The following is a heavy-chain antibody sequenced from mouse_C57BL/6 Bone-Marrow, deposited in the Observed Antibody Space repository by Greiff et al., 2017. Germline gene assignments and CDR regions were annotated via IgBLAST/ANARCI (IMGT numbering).Heavy chain of an antibody. V-gene: IGHV14-1*01. CDR1: GFNIKDYY. CDR2: IDPEDGDT. J-gene: IGHJ4*01. CDR3: TTRGYAMDY. Sequence: VQLQQSVAELVRPGASVKLSCTASGFNIKDYYMHWVKQRPEQGLEWIGRIDPEDGDTEYAPKFQGKATMTADTSSNTAYLQLSRLTSEDTAVYYCTTRGYAMDYWGQGTSVTVSS.